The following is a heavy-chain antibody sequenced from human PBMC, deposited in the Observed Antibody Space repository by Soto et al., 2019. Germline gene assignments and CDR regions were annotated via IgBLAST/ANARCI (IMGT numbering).Heavy chain of an antibody. J-gene: IGHJ4*02. D-gene: IGHD3-22*01. CDR2: IHYSGRT. CDR1: GGSISSGGYY. CDR3: PGRYYDSSGYRYYFDY. Sequence: QVQLQESGPGLVKPSQTLSLTCTVSGGSISSGGYYWSWIRQHPGKGLEWFWYIHYSGRTSYTPSLKSRVTISVDTSKNNFSLKLSAVTAADTAVYYCPGRYYDSSGYRYYFDYWGQGNLGTVSS. V-gene: IGHV4-31*03.